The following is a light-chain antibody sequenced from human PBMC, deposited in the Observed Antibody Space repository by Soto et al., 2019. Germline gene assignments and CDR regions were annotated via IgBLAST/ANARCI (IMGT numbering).Light chain of an antibody. CDR2: EVS. Sequence: QSVLTQPASVSGSPGQSITIACTGSSSDIGSYDYVSWYQHHPGKAPNLIICEVSNRPSGVSDRFSGSKSGSTASLTISGLQADDEADYYCYSYTSSSTYVFGTGTKVTVL. V-gene: IGLV2-14*01. CDR1: SSDIGSYDY. J-gene: IGLJ1*01. CDR3: YSYTSSSTYV.